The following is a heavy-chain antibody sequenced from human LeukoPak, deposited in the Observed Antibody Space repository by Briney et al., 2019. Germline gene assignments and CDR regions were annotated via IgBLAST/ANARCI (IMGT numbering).Heavy chain of an antibody. D-gene: IGHD3-10*01. V-gene: IGHV4-59*08. CDR3: ARGLWPIFYYYGSGSYFDL. CDR2: IYDSGTT. CDR1: GGSISGWY. J-gene: IGHJ4*02. Sequence: PSETLSLTCAVSGGSISGWYWSWIRQPPGKGLEWIGHIYDSGTTNYNPSLKSRVTMSVDSSKNQFSLKLTSVTAADTAVYYCARGLWPIFYYYGSGSYFDLWGQGSLVSVSS.